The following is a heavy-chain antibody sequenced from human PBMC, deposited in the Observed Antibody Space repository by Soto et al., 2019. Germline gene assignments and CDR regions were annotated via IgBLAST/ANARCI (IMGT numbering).Heavy chain of an antibody. CDR2: IIPIFGTA. CDR1: GGTFSSFA. Sequence: ASVKVSCKASGGTFSSFAISWVRQAPGQGLEWMGGIIPIFGTANYAQKFQGRVTITADESTSTAYMELSSLRSEDTAVYFCATLPRLDGMDVWGQGTTVTVSS. J-gene: IGHJ6*02. V-gene: IGHV1-69*13. CDR3: ATLPRLDGMDV. D-gene: IGHD6-25*01.